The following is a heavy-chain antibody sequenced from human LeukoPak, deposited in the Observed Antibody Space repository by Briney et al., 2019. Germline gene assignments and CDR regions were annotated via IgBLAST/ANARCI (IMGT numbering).Heavy chain of an antibody. V-gene: IGHV3-7*01. CDR1: GFTFSSYW. J-gene: IGHJ6*02. D-gene: IGHD3-10*01. CDR3: ARVTMVRGAPSHMDV. CDR2: IKQDGSEK. Sequence: GGSLRLSCAASGFTFSSYWMSWVRQAPGKGLEWVANIKQDGSEKYYVDSVKGRFTISRDNAKNSLYLQMNSLRAEDTAVYYCARVTMVRGAPSHMDVWSQGTTVTVPS.